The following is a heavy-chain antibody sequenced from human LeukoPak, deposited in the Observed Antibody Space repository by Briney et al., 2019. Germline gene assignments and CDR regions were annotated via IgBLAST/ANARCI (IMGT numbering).Heavy chain of an antibody. J-gene: IGHJ3*02. CDR2: ISAYNGNT. Sequence: GASVKVSCKASGGTFSSYAISWVRQAPGQGLEWMGWISAYNGNTNYAQKLQGRVTMTTDTSTSTAYMELRSLRSDDTAVYYCAREMYYYPAFDIWGQGTMVTVSS. D-gene: IGHD3-10*01. CDR1: GGTFSSYA. CDR3: AREMYYYPAFDI. V-gene: IGHV1-18*01.